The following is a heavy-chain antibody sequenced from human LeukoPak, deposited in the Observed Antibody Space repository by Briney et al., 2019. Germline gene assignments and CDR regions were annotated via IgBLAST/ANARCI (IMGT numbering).Heavy chain of an antibody. J-gene: IGHJ6*02. CDR2: ISAYNGNT. V-gene: IGHV1-18*01. D-gene: IGHD4-23*01. Sequence: ASVKVSCKASGYTFTSYGISWVQQAPGQGLGWMGWISAYNGNTNYAQKLQGRVTMTTDTSTSTAYMELRSLRSDDTAVYYCARDQGYGGKGPYYYYHGMDVWGQGTTVTVSS. CDR3: ARDQGYGGKGPYYYYHGMDV. CDR1: GYTFTSYG.